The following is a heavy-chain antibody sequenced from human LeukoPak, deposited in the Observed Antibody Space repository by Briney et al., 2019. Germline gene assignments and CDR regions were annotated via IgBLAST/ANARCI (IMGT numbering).Heavy chain of an antibody. CDR3: ARVPYGSGSYRN. D-gene: IGHD3-10*01. CDR1: GGSISSYY. Sequence: SETLSLTCTVSGGSISSYYWSWIRQPPGKGLEWIGYIYYSGSTNYNPSLKSRVTISVDTSKNQFSLTLSSVTAADTAVYYCARVPYGSGSYRNWGQGTLVTVSS. V-gene: IGHV4-59*01. CDR2: IYYSGST. J-gene: IGHJ4*02.